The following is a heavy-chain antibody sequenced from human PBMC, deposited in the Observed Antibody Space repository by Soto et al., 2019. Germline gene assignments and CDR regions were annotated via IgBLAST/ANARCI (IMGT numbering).Heavy chain of an antibody. CDR2: IIPIFGTA. CDR1: GGTFSSYA. J-gene: IGHJ6*02. D-gene: IGHD6-19*01. V-gene: IGHV1-69*13. Sequence: ASVKVSCKASGGTFSSYAISWVRQAPGQGLEWVGGIIPIFGTANYAQKFQGRVTITADESTSTAYMELSSLRSEDTAVYYCARALGYSSGRALYYYYGMDVWGQGTTVTVSS. CDR3: ARALGYSSGRALYYYYGMDV.